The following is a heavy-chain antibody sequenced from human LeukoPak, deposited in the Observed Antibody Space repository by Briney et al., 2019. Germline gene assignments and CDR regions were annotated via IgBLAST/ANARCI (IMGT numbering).Heavy chain of an antibody. V-gene: IGHV3-48*04. CDR2: NSSSSNTI. CDR1: GFTFSTYS. CDR3: ARDNWGPDY. Sequence: GGSLRLSCAASGFTFSTYSMKWVRQAPGKGLEWVSYNSSSSNTIYYADSVRGRFTISRDNAKNSLYLQMNSLRAEDTAVYYCARDNWGPDYWGQGILVTVSS. D-gene: IGHD7-27*01. J-gene: IGHJ4*02.